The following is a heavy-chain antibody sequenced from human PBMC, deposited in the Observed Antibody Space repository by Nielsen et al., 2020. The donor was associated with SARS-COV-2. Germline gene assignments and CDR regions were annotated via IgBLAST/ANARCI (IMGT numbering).Heavy chain of an antibody. CDR2: ISAYNGNT. V-gene: IGHV1-18*01. D-gene: IGHD5-18*01. CDR3: ARNVDTAMVSWFDP. J-gene: IGHJ5*02. Sequence: WVRQAPGQGLEWMGWISAYNGNTNYAQKLQGRVTMTTDTSTSTAYMELRSLRSDDTAVYYCARNVDTAMVSWFDPWGQGTLVTVSS.